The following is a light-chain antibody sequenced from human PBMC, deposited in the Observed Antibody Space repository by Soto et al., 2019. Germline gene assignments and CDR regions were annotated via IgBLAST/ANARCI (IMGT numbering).Light chain of an antibody. J-gene: IGLJ3*02. CDR2: LEGSGSY. CDR1: SVHSSYI. CDR3: ETWDSNSWV. Sequence: QPVLTQSSSASASLGSSVKLTCTLSSVHSSYIIAWHQQQPGKAPRYLMKLEGSGSYNKGSGVPDRFSGSSSGADRYLTISNLQFEDEADYYCETWDSNSWVFGGGTKVTVL. V-gene: IGLV4-60*02.